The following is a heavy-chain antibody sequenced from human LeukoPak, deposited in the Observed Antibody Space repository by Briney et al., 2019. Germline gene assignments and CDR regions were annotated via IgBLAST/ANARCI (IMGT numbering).Heavy chain of an antibody. Sequence: PGGSLRLSCAASGFIFSSYWMHWLRQAPGKGLVGVSRINSDGRSTSYADSVKGRFTIFRDNAKNTLYLQMNSLRAEDTAVYYCARDFADYYDSSGYFVSYWGQGTLVTVSS. CDR2: INSDGRST. D-gene: IGHD3-22*01. CDR3: ARDFADYYDSSGYFVSY. V-gene: IGHV3-74*01. CDR1: GFIFSSYW. J-gene: IGHJ4*02.